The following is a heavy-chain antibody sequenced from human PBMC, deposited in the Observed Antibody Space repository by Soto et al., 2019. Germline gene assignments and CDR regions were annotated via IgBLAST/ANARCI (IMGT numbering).Heavy chain of an antibody. Sequence: QIQLVQSGAEWRKPGASVKVSCKASGYSFSFYGINWVRQAPGQGLEWMGWINPSDGNRNFAQKLEDRVTMTTATSTNTVFLERRSLKTDNTALYYWARHRLRGYDSSGFYAWRQGTMVTVSS. V-gene: IGHV1-18*01. CDR3: ARHRLRGYDSSGFYA. CDR1: GYSFSFYG. CDR2: INPSDGNR. J-gene: IGHJ5*02. D-gene: IGHD3-22*01.